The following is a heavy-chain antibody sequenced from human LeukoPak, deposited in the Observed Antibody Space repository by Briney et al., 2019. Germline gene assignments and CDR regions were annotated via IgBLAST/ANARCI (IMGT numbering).Heavy chain of an antibody. D-gene: IGHD5-12*01. J-gene: IGHJ4*02. CDR2: VSGSGGST. Sequence: GGSLRLSCVASRFTFSTYAMSWVRQTPWKGLEWVSGVSGSGGSTYYADSVKGRFTISRDNSKNTLYLQMNSLRAEDTAVYYCAKDLDIVATITGNWGQGTLVTVSS. CDR3: AKDLDIVATITGN. V-gene: IGHV3-23*01. CDR1: RFTFSTYA.